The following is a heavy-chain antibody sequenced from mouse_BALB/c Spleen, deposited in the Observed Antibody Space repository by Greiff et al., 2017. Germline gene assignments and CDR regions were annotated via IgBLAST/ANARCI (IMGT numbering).Heavy chain of an antibody. V-gene: IGHV2-9-2*01. J-gene: IGHJ4*01. D-gene: IGHD1-1*02. CDR3: VRDGNYAMDY. CDR1: GFSLTSYD. CDR2: IWTGGGT. Sequence: QAQLQQSGPGLVAPSQSLSITCTVSGFSLTSYDISWIRQPPGKGLEWLGVIWTGGGTNYNSAFMSRLSISKDNSKSQVFLKMNSLQTDDTAIYYCVRDGNYAMDYWGQGTSVTVSS.